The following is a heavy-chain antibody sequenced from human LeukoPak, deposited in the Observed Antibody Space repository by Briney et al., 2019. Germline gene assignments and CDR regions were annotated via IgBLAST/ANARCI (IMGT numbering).Heavy chain of an antibody. Sequence: GGSLRLSCATSGFEFSRSWMHWVRQAPGKGLVWVSHINTDGSTTNYADSLKGRFIISRDNSKNTLHLQMNNLRAEDTAVYYCAREVSGRDDYWGQGTLVTVSS. D-gene: IGHD3-10*01. CDR1: GFEFSRSW. J-gene: IGHJ4*02. V-gene: IGHV3-74*01. CDR3: AREVSGRDDY. CDR2: INTDGSTT.